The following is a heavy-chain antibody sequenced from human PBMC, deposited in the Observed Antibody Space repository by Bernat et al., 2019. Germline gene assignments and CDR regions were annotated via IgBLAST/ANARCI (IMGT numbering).Heavy chain of an antibody. Sequence: EVQLVESGGGLVQPGGSLRLSCAASGFTVSSNYMSWVRQAPGKGLEWVSVIYSGGSTYYGDSVKGRFTISRDNSKNTLYLQMNSLRAEDTAVYYCAREYPRNYYGSSGYYSRVIIWGQGTLVTVSS. D-gene: IGHD3-22*01. V-gene: IGHV3-66*01. CDR3: AREYPRNYYGSSGYYSRVII. CDR2: IYSGGST. J-gene: IGHJ4*02. CDR1: GFTVSSNY.